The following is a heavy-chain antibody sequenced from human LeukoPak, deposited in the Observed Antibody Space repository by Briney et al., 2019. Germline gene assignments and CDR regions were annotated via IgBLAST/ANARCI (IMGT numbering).Heavy chain of an antibody. CDR3: AKQDIVVVPAAMWFDP. V-gene: IGHV3-23*01. J-gene: IGHJ5*02. CDR1: GFTFSSYA. D-gene: IGHD2-2*01. CDR2: ISGSGGST. Sequence: GGSLRLSCAASGFTFSSYAMSWVRQAPGKGLEWASAISGSGGSTYYADSVKGRFTISRDNSKNTLYLQMNSLRAEDTAVYYCAKQDIVVVPAAMWFDPWGQGTLVTVSS.